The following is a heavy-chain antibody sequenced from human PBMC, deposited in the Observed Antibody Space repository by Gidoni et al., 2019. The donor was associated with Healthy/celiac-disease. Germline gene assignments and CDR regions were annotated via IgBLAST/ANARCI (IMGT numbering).Heavy chain of an antibody. CDR2: IIPIFGTA. CDR1: GRTFSSYA. CDR3: ARGIVGANRFQH. Sequence: QVQLVQSGAEVKKPGSSVKVSCQASGRTFSSYAISRVRQAPGQGLEWMGGIIPIFGTANYAQKFQGRVTITADESTSTAYMELSSLRSEDTAVYYCARGIVGANRFQHWGQGTLVTVSS. V-gene: IGHV1-69*01. D-gene: IGHD1-26*01. J-gene: IGHJ1*01.